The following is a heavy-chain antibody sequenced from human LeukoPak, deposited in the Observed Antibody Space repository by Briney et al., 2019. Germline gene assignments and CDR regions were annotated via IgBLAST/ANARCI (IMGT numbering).Heavy chain of an antibody. CDR2: IRSKTTSYAT. J-gene: IGHJ6*02. CDR3: AREGTGGYYGDYSYYYGMDV. V-gene: IGHV3-73*01. CDR1: GFTFSGSA. D-gene: IGHD4-17*01. Sequence: GGSLRLSCAASGFTFSGSAMHWVRQASGKGLEWVGRIRSKTTSYATAFAASVKGRFTISRDDSKNTAYLQLNSLKTEDTAVYYCAREGTGGYYGDYSYYYGMDVWGQGTTVTVSS.